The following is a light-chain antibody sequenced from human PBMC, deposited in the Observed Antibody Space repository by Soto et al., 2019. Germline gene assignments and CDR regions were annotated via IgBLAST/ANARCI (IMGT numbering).Light chain of an antibody. CDR3: SSYTTSYFYV. CDR1: GRDIGAYNY. V-gene: IGLV2-14*01. Sequence: QSALTQPASVSGSPGQSITISCTGSGRDIGAYNYVSWYQRHPGKAPKLIIYEVENRPSGVSNRFSASKSAFTASLTISGLQAEDEADYYCSSYTTSYFYVFGPGTKVTVL. J-gene: IGLJ1*01. CDR2: EVE.